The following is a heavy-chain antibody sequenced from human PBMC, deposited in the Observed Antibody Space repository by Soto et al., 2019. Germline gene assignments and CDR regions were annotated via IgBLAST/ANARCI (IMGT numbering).Heavy chain of an antibody. CDR3: AREGAARSSYYYGMDV. CDR1: GFTFSSYA. V-gene: IGHV3-30-3*01. D-gene: IGHD6-6*01. CDR2: ISYDGSNK. J-gene: IGHJ6*02. Sequence: SLRLSCAASGFTFSSYAMHWVRQAPGKGLEWVAVISYDGSNKYYADSVKGRFTISRDNSKNTLYLQMNSLRAEDTAVYYCAREGAARSSYYYGMDVWGQGTTVTVSS.